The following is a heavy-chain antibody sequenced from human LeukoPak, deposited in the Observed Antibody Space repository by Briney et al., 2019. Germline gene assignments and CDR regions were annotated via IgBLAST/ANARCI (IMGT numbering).Heavy chain of an antibody. CDR3: ASGGYFDY. CDR2: INHSGSN. J-gene: IGHJ4*02. V-gene: IGHV4-34*01. CDR1: GGSFSGYY. Sequence: PSETLSLTCAVYGGSFSGYYWSWIRQPPGKGLEWIGEINHSGSNNYNPTLKSRVTISVDTSKNQFSLKLSSVTAADTAVYYCASGGYFDYWGQGTLVTVSS.